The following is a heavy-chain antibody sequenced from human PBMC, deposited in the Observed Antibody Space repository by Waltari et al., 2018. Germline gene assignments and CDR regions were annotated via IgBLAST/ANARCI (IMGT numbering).Heavy chain of an antibody. CDR1: RNDRSQPY. D-gene: IGHD2-21*01. CDR2: IDPNSGAT. V-gene: IGHV1-2*02. J-gene: IGHJ4*02. Sequence: LVQSGTEVRRPGASVKVSCKAPRNDRSQPYLHWVRRAPGQGLEWMGWIDPNSGATNYGQKFKDRITLTWDTSVNTAYMELTRLASFDTGVYYCAREYCAGECRLFDFWGQGTGLTVSS. CDR3: AREYCAGECRLFDF.